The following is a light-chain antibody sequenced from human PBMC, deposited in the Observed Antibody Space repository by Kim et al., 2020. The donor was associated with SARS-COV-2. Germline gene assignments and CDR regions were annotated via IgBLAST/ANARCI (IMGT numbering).Light chain of an antibody. CDR3: QQYNTYSYT. CDR2: KAS. Sequence: DIQMTQSPSTLSASVGDRVTITCRASQSLSTWLAWYQQKPGKAPKLLIYKASTLESGVPSRFSGSGSGAQFTLTISSLQPDDFATYYCQQYNTYSYTLGQGTKLEI. J-gene: IGKJ2*01. CDR1: QSLSTW. V-gene: IGKV1-5*03.